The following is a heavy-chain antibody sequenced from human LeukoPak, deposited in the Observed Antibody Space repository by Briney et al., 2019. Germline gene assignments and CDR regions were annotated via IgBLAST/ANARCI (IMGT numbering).Heavy chain of an antibody. CDR2: IYYSGST. J-gene: IGHJ4*02. CDR3: ARHDSSGYYYFDY. V-gene: IGHV4-34*01. CDR1: GGSFSGYY. Sequence: SETLSLTCAVYGGSFSGYYWSWIRQPPGKGLEWIGSIYYSGSTYYNPSLKSRVTVSVDTSKNQFSLKLSSVTAADTAVYYCARHDSSGYYYFDYWGQGTLVTVSS. D-gene: IGHD3-22*01.